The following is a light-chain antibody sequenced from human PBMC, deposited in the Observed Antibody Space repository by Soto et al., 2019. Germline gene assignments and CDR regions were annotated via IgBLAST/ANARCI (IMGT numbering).Light chain of an antibody. CDR1: SSDVGSYNL. CDR2: EGS. J-gene: IGLJ2*01. V-gene: IGLV2-23*01. Sequence: QSVLTQPASVSGSPGQSITISCTGTSSDVGSYNLVSWYQQHPGKAPKLMIYEGSKRPSGVSNRFSGSKSGNTASLTISGLQAEDEADYYCCSYAGSSTPHVVFGGGNQLTVL. CDR3: CSYAGSSTPHVV.